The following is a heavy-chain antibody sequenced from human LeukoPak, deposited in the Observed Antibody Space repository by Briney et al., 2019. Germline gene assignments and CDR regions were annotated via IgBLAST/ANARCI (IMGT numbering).Heavy chain of an antibody. CDR1: GFTFSSYA. V-gene: IGHV3-30-3*01. CDR2: ISYDGSNK. CDR3: ASLGSYSAGGDY. D-gene: IGHD1-26*01. J-gene: IGHJ4*02. Sequence: QAGGSLRLSCAASGFTFSSYAMHWVRQAPGKGLEWVAVISYDGSNKYYADSVKGRFTISRDNSKNTLYLQMNSLRAEDTAVYYCASLGSYSAGGDYWGQGTLVTVSS.